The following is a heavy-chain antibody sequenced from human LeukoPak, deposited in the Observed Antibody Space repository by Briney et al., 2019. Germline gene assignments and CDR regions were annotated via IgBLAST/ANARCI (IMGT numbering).Heavy chain of an antibody. J-gene: IGHJ4*02. CDR2: IWYDGSNK. V-gene: IGHV3-33*01. CDR1: GFTFSSYG. D-gene: IGHD4-17*01. CDR3: ARDQDGDYALDY. Sequence: GGSLRLSCAASGFTFSSYGMHWVRQAPGKGLEWVAVIWYDGSNKYYADSVKGRFTISRDNSKNTLYPQMNSLRAEDTAVYYCARDQDGDYALDYWGQGTLVTVSS.